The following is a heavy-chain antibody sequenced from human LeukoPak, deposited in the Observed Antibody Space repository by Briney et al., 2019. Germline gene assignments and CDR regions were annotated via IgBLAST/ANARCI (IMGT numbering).Heavy chain of an antibody. D-gene: IGHD3-16*01. V-gene: IGHV3-11*05. CDR1: GFTFSDYY. Sequence: GGSLRLSCAASGFTFSDYYMSWIRQAPGKGLEWVSYISSSSSYTNYADSVKGRFTISRGNAKNSLYLQMNSLRAEDTAVYYCARERGLRLGFRDYFDYWGQGTLVTVSS. CDR2: ISSSSSYT. CDR3: ARERGLRLGFRDYFDY. J-gene: IGHJ4*02.